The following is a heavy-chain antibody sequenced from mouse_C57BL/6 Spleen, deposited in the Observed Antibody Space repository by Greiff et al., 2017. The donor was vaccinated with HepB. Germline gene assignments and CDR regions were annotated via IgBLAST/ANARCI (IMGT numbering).Heavy chain of an antibody. CDR2: INPNNGGT. Sequence: VQLKESGPELVKPGASVKIPCKASGYTFTDYNMDWVKQSHGKSLEWIGDINPNNGGTIYNQKFKGKATLTVDKSSSTAYMELRSLTSEDTAVYYCARCRPRNAMDYWGQGTSVTVSS. J-gene: IGHJ4*01. V-gene: IGHV1-18*01. CDR3: ARCRPRNAMDY. CDR1: GYTFTDYN.